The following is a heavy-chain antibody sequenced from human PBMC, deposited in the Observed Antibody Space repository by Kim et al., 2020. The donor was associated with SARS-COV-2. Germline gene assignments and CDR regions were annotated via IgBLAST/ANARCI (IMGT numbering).Heavy chain of an antibody. CDR3: AKDQYYYGSGSYPDY. CDR1: GFTFSIYG. V-gene: IGHV3-30*18. CDR2: ISYDGSNK. J-gene: IGHJ4*01. D-gene: IGHD3-10*01. Sequence: GRFLRLSCAASGFTFSIYGMHWVRQAPGKGLEWVAVISYDGSNKYYADSVKGRFTISRDNSKNTLYLQMNSLRAEDTAVYYCAKDQYYYGSGSYPDYWG.